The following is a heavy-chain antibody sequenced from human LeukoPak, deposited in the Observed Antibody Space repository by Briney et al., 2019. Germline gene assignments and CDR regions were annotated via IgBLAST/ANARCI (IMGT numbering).Heavy chain of an antibody. J-gene: IGHJ3*02. CDR1: GYTFTSYY. CDR3: ARGELFYDSSGYYTGDI. Sequence: ASVTVSCTASGYTFTSYYMHWVRQAPGQGLEWMGVINPSGGGTTYSQNFQGRVTMTRDTSTSTVYMELSSLRSEDTAVYYCARGELFYDSSGYYTGDIWGQGTMVTVSS. D-gene: IGHD3-22*01. CDR2: INPSGGGT. V-gene: IGHV1-46*01.